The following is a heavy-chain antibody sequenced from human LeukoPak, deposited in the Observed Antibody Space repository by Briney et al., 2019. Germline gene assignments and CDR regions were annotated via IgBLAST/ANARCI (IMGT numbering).Heavy chain of an antibody. CDR1: GGTFSSHA. Sequence: SVKVSCKASGGTFSSHAISWVRQAPGQGLEWMGRIIPIFGTANYAQKFQGRVTITTDESTSTAYMELSSLRSEDTAVYYCARESKPYCDILTGSWRFDPWGQGTLVTVSS. V-gene: IGHV1-69*05. CDR2: IIPIFGTA. D-gene: IGHD3-9*01. J-gene: IGHJ5*02. CDR3: ARESKPYCDILTGSWRFDP.